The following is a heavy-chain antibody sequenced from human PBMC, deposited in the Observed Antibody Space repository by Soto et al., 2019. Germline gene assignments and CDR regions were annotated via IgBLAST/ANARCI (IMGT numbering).Heavy chain of an antibody. V-gene: IGHV3-33*01. CDR3: AGDDPHLDY. Sequence: QVQLVESGGGVVQPGRSLRLTCAASGFTFSSYGMHWVRQAPGKGLEWVAVIWYDGSNKYYADSVKGRFTISRDNSKNSLYLQMNSLRAEDTAVYYCAGDDPHLDYWGQGTLVTVSS. J-gene: IGHJ4*02. CDR2: IWYDGSNK. CDR1: GFTFSSYG.